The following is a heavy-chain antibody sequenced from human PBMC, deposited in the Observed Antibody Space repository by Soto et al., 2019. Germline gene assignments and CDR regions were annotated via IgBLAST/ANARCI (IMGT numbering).Heavy chain of an antibody. CDR1: GFTFSRYS. CDR2: ISSSSSSI. V-gene: IGHV3-48*01. J-gene: IGHJ4*02. CDR3: ARTSSGVVSAIDY. D-gene: IGHD2-15*01. Sequence: GGSLRLSCAASGFTFSRYSMNWVRQAPGKGLEWVSYISSSSSSIYYADSVKGRFTISRDNAKSSLYLQMNSLRAEDTTVYYCARTSSGVVSAIDYWGQGSLVTVSS.